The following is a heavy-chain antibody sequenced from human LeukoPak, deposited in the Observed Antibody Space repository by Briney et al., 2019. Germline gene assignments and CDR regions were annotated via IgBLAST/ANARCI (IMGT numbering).Heavy chain of an antibody. J-gene: IGHJ4*02. CDR1: GGSFSGYY. Sequence: SETLSLTCAVYGGSFSGYYWSWIRQPPGKGLEWIGSIYHSGSTYYNPSLKSRVTISVDTSKNQFSLKLSSVTAADTAVYYCARVALEDYDYVWGSYPPEDYWGQGTLVTVSS. D-gene: IGHD3-16*02. CDR2: IYHSGST. CDR3: ARVALEDYDYVWGSYPPEDY. V-gene: IGHV4-34*01.